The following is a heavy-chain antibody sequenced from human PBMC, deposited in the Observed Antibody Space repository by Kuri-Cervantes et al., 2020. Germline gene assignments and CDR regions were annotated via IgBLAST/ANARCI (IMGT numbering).Heavy chain of an antibody. J-gene: IGHJ4*02. CDR1: GYSISSCCY. V-gene: IGHV4-61*01. CDR3: ARDVSREIVVVVAATPGFDY. Sequence: SETLSLTCAVSGYSISSCCYWGWIRQPPGKGLEWIGYIYYSGSTDYNPSLKSRVTISVDTSKNRFSLKLSSVTAADTAVYYCARDVSREIVVVVAATPGFDYWGQGTLVTVSS. CDR2: IYYSGST. D-gene: IGHD2-15*01.